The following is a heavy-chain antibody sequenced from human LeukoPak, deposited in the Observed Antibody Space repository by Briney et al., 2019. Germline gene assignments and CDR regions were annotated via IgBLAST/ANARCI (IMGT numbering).Heavy chain of an antibody. D-gene: IGHD2-2*01. V-gene: IGHV1-69*05. J-gene: IGHJ6*03. CDR3: AGVVVPAAMRYYYYYMDV. CDR2: IIPIFGTA. Sequence: SVKVSCKASGGTFSSYAISWVRQAPGQGLEWMGGIIPIFGTANYAQKFQGRVTITTDESTSTAYMELSSLRSEDTAVYYCAGVVVPAAMRYYYYYMDVWGKGTTVTVTS. CDR1: GGTFSSYA.